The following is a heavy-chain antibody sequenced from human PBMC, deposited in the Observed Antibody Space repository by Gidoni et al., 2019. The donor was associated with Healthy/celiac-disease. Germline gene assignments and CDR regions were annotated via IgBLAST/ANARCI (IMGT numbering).Heavy chain of an antibody. CDR3: ARSSLYDSSGYYIDY. J-gene: IGHJ4*02. CDR1: GLSLSNARMG. V-gene: IGHV2-26*01. D-gene: IGHD3-22*01. Sequence: QVTLKESGPVLVKPTETFTLTCPVSGLSLSNARMGVSWIRQPPGQALAWLAHIFSNDEKSYSTSLKSRLTISNVTSKGQVVLTMTDMDPVDTATYYCARSSLYDSSGYYIDYWGQGTLVTVSS. CDR2: IFSNDEK.